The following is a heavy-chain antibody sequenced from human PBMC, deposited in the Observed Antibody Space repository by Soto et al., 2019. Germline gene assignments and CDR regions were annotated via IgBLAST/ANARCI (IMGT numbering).Heavy chain of an antibody. V-gene: IGHV4-59*01. CDR2: IYYSGST. Sequence: SETLSLTCTVSGGSISSYYWSWIRQPPGKGLEWIGYIYYSGSTNYNPSLKSRVTISVDTSKNQFSLKLSSVTAADTAVYYFAGGGGGIDYWGQGTLVTVSS. D-gene: IGHD3-10*01. CDR1: GGSISSYY. CDR3: AGGGGGIDY. J-gene: IGHJ4*02.